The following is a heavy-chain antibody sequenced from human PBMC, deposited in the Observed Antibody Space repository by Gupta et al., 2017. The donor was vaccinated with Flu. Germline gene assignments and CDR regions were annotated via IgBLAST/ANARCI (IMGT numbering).Heavy chain of an antibody. D-gene: IGHD2-21*02. J-gene: IGHJ3*02. CDR3: AKHRAHCGGDCNENGGGAFDI. V-gene: IGHV3-23*01. Sequence: EVQLLESGGGLVQPGGSLRLSCAASGFTFSSYAMSWVRQAPGKGLEWVSPISGSGGRTYYADSVKGRFTISRDNSKNTLYLQMNSLRAEDTAVYYCAKHRAHCGGDCNENGGGAFDIWGQGTMVTVSS. CDR2: ISGSGGRT. CDR1: GFTFSSYA.